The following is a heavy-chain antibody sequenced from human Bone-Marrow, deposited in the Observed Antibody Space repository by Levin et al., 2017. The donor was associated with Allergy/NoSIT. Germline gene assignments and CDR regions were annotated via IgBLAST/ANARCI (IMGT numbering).Heavy chain of an antibody. D-gene: IGHD6-19*01. CDR2: INNRSTYM. CDR3: ARGTDSSNWDVGIDY. CDR1: GFTFSNYS. Sequence: AGGSLRLSCLGSGFTFSNYSMTWVRQAPGKGLEWVSFINNRSTYMYYADSVRGRFTISRDNAKNSLYLQMSSLRVEDTATYYCARGTDSSNWDVGIDYWGQGTLITVSS. V-gene: IGHV3-21*06. J-gene: IGHJ4*02.